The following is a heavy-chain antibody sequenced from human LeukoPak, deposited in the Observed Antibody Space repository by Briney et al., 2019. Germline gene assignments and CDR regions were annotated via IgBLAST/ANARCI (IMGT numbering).Heavy chain of an antibody. CDR2: IKHSGST. V-gene: IGHV4-34*01. CDR1: GGSFSGYY. J-gene: IGHJ4*02. Sequence: SEALSLTCAVYGGSFSGYYWSWIRQPPGKGLEWIGEIKHSGSTNYNPSLKSRVTISVDTSKNQFSLKLSSVTAADTATYYCARGGSYHGYWGQGTLVTVSS. CDR3: ARGGSYHGY. D-gene: IGHD1-26*01.